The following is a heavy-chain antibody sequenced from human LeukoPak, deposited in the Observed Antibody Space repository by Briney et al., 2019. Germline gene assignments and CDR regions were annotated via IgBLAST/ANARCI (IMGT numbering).Heavy chain of an antibody. CDR1: GGTFSSYA. CDR3: ARESHRTSIAAAGPNWFDP. Sequence: SVKVSCKASGGTFSSYAISWVRQAPGQGLEWMGRIIPILGIANYAQKFQGRVTITADKSTSTAYMELSSLRSEDTAVYYCARESHRTSIAAAGPNWFDPWGQGTLVTVSS. CDR2: IIPILGIA. D-gene: IGHD6-13*01. J-gene: IGHJ5*02. V-gene: IGHV1-69*04.